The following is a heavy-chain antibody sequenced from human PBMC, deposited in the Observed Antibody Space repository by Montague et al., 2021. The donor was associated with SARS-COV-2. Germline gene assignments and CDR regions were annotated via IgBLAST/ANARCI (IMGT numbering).Heavy chain of an antibody. D-gene: IGHD6-13*01. V-gene: IGHV4-34*01. CDR3: AGMKAGRPFGWFDP. J-gene: IGHJ5*02. CDR1: GGSFSDYQ. CDR2: INDRGTT. Sequence: SETLSLTCAVYGGSFSDYQWTWIRQSPGKGLEWIGQINDRGTTKYNPSLKSRVTLLVDPSKYQFSLKLTSVTAADTAVYYCAGMKAGRPFGWFDPWGQGTLVTVSS.